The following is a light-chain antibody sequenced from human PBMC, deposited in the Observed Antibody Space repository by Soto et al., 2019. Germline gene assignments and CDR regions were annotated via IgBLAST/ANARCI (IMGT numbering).Light chain of an antibody. J-gene: IGKJ1*01. V-gene: IGKV3-20*01. Sequence: EIVLTQSPGTLSLSPGERATLSCRASQTDSSSYLAWYQQKPGQAPRLLIYGASSRATGIPDRFSGSGSGTDFTLTTSRLEPEDFAVYYCQQYGSSPWTFGQGTKVEIK. CDR3: QQYGSSPWT. CDR2: GAS. CDR1: QTDSSSY.